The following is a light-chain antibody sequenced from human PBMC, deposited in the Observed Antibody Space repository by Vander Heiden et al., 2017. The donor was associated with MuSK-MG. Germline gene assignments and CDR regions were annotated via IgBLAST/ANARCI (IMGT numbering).Light chain of an antibody. CDR3: QQYYSTPYT. Sequence: DIVMTQSPDSLAVSLGERATINCKSNQSVLYSSNNKNYLAWYQQKPGQPPKLHIYWASTRESGVPDRFSGSGSGTDFTLTISSLQAEDGTVYYCQQYYSTPYTFGQGTKLEIK. CDR2: WAS. V-gene: IGKV4-1*01. J-gene: IGKJ2*01. CDR1: QSVLYSSNNKNY.